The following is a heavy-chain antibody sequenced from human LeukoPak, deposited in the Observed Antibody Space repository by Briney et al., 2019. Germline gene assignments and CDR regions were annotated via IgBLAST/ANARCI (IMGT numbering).Heavy chain of an antibody. CDR1: GGSIRSGGYY. V-gene: IGHV4-31*03. J-gene: IGHJ4*02. CDR3: ARGPLGGLYPDY. CDR2: IYYSGST. Sequence: PSQTLSLTCTVSGGSIRSGGYYWNWIRQHPGKGLEWIGYIYYSGSTYYNPSLKSRVTISVDTSKNQFSLKLSSVTAADTAVYYCARGPLGGLYPDYWGQGTLVTVSS. D-gene: IGHD2-8*01.